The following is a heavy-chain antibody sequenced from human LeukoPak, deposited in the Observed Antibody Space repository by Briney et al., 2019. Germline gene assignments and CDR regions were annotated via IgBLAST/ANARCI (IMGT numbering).Heavy chain of an antibody. D-gene: IGHD6-19*01. CDR1: GFTFGDYA. CDR2: ISNDANNK. Sequence: GGSLRLSCTASGFTFGDYAMSWVRQAPGKGLEWVTVISNDANNKYYADSVKGRFTISRDNSKNTLYLQMSSLRPEDTAVYYCAREQWPAFDYWGQGTLVTVSS. V-gene: IGHV3-30*04. CDR3: AREQWPAFDY. J-gene: IGHJ4*02.